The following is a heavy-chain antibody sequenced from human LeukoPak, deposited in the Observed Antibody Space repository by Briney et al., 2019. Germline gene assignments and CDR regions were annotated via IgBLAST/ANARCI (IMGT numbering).Heavy chain of an antibody. J-gene: IGHJ3*02. CDR1: GHTFTSYY. Sequence: ASVKVSCKASGHTFTSYYIHWVRQAPGQGLEWMGMINPSGATTTYAQNFQGRVTMTEDTSTDTAYMELSSLRSEDTAVYYCATPGPDWGDAFDIWGQGTMVTVSS. D-gene: IGHD3/OR15-3a*01. V-gene: IGHV1-46*01. CDR2: INPSGATT. CDR3: ATPGPDWGDAFDI.